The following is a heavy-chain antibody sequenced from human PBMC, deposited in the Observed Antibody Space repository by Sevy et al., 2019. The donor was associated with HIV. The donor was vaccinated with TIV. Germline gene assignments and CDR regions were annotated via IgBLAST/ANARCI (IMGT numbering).Heavy chain of an antibody. V-gene: IGHV3-23*01. CDR3: AKEGYYDSSGPFDY. J-gene: IGHJ4*02. CDR2: ISGSGGST. Sequence: GESLKISCAASGFTFSSYAMSWVRQAPGKGLEWVSAISGSGGSTYYADSVKGRFTISRDNSKNTLYLQMNSLRAEDTAVYYCAKEGYYDSSGPFDYWGQGTLVTVSS. D-gene: IGHD3-22*01. CDR1: GFTFSSYA.